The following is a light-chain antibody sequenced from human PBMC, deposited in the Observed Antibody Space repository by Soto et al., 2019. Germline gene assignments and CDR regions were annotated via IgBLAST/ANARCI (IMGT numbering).Light chain of an antibody. CDR1: SSDVGGYNY. J-gene: IGLJ2*01. CDR3: SSYTSRSTPV. CDR2: EVS. Sequence: QSALTQPASVSGSPGQSITISCTGTSSDVGGYNYVSWYQQHPGKAPKLMIYEVSNRPSGVSNRFSGSKSSNTASLTISGLQAEDEADYYCSSYTSRSTPVFGGGTKLTVL. V-gene: IGLV2-14*01.